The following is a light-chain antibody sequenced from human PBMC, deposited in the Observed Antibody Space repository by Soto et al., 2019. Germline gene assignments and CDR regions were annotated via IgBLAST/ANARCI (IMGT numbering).Light chain of an antibody. CDR2: KAS. CDR3: QQYNSYSRT. J-gene: IGKJ1*01. V-gene: IGKV1-5*03. Sequence: DIPMTQSPSTLSASVGDRVTITCRASQSISSWLAWYQQKPGTTPKLLIHKASSLQSGVPSRFSGSGSGTEFTLTISSLQPDDFATYYCQQYNSYSRTFGQGTKLEIK. CDR1: QSISSW.